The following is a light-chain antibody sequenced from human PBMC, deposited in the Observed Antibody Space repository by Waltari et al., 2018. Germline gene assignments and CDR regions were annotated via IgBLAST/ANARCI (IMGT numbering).Light chain of an antibody. V-gene: IGKV3-20*01. CDR1: PSVSNNQ. J-gene: IGKJ5*01. Sequence: EIVLTQSPGTLFLSPGESATPSCRASPSVSNNQLAWYQQSPGQAPRLVIYGAFARATAIPDRFSGTGSGTDFTLTISRLEPEDFAMYYCQQYGSSPLTFGQGTRLEIK. CDR2: GAF. CDR3: QQYGSSPLT.